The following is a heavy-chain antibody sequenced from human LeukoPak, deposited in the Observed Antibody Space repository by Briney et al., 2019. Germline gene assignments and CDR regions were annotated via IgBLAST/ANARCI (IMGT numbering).Heavy chain of an antibody. D-gene: IGHD3-22*01. CDR2: IYTSGST. Sequence: SQTLSLTCTVSGGSISSGSYYWSWTRQPAGKGLEWIGRIYTSGSTNYNPSLKSRVTISVDTSKNQFSLKLSSVTAADTAVYYCARDRYYYDSSGYYGSLDPWGQGTLVTVSS. CDR3: ARDRYYYDSSGYYGSLDP. J-gene: IGHJ5*02. CDR1: GGSISSGSYY. V-gene: IGHV4-61*02.